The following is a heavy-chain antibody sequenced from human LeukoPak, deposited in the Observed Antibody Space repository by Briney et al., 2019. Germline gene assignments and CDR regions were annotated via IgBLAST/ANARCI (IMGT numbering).Heavy chain of an antibody. D-gene: IGHD1-26*01. CDR3: ARSGRGGAFDI. Sequence: GGSLRLSCAGSGFTLSSNWMHWVRQGPGKGLVWVSRIYSDGSRTNYADSVKGRFTISGDNAKNTLYLQMNSLRAEDTAVYYCARSGRGGAFDIWGQGTMVTVSS. J-gene: IGHJ3*02. V-gene: IGHV3-74*01. CDR2: IYSDGSRT. CDR1: GFTLSSNW.